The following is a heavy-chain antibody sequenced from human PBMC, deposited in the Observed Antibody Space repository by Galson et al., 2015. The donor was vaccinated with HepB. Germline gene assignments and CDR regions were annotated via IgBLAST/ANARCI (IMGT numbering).Heavy chain of an antibody. J-gene: IGHJ5*02. Sequence: SVKVSCKASGGTFSSYTISWVRQAPGQGLEWMGRIIPILGIANYAQKFQGRVTITADKSTSTAYMELSSLRSEDTAVYYCASHYYGSGSYYKLKGRFDPWGQGTLVTVSS. CDR3: ASHYYGSGSYYKLKGRFDP. CDR2: IIPILGIA. V-gene: IGHV1-69*02. D-gene: IGHD3-10*01. CDR1: GGTFSSYT.